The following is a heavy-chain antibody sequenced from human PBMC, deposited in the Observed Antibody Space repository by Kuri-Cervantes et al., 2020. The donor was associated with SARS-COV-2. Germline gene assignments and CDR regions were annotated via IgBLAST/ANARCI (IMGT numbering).Heavy chain of an antibody. D-gene: IGHD3-22*01. J-gene: IGHJ6*02. Sequence: GRSLSLSCAASGLTFSSYAMHWVRQAAGKGLEWVAVISYDGSNKYYADSVKGRFTISRDNSKNTLYLQMNSLRAEDTAVYYCAKDYYDSSGYFYYYYYGMDVWGHGTTVTVSS. V-gene: IGHV3-30*04. CDR1: GLTFSSYA. CDR3: AKDYYDSSGYFYYYYYGMDV. CDR2: ISYDGSNK.